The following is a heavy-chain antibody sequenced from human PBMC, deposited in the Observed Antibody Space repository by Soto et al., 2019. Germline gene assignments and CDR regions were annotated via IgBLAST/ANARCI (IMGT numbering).Heavy chain of an antibody. Sequence: SETLSLTCTVSGGSISSYYWSWIRQPPGKGLEWIGYIYYSGSTNYNPSLKSRVTISVDTSKNQFSLKLSSVTAADTAVYYCAAGSWYFNYYYGMDVWGQGTTVTVSS. CDR2: IYYSGST. V-gene: IGHV4-59*01. D-gene: IGHD6-13*01. CDR1: GGSISSYY. J-gene: IGHJ6*02. CDR3: AAGSWYFNYYYGMDV.